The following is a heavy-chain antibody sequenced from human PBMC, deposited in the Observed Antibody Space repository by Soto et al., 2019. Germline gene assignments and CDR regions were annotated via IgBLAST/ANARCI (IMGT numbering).Heavy chain of an antibody. CDR1: GADINTYS. CDR2: IYTSASI. V-gene: IGHV4-4*07. Sequence: SETLSLTCSVSGADINTYSWTWIRQPAVNGLEWIGRIYTSASINYNPSLKGRVTLSVDTSTNQVSLRLASVTAADTAIYYCARDREAGYNFYYGMDVWGQGTTVTVSS. CDR3: ARDREAGYNFYYGMDV. D-gene: IGHD6-19*01. J-gene: IGHJ6*02.